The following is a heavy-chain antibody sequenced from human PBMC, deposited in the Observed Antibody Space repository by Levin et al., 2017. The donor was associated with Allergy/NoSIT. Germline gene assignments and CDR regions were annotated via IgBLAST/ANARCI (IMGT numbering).Heavy chain of an antibody. D-gene: IGHD3-16*01. V-gene: IGHV4-31*03. CDR1: GGSINSGGYY. CDR2: ISYSGST. Sequence: SETLSLTCTVSGGSINSGGYYWSWIRQHPGRGLEWIGYISYSGSTYYNPSLKSRVTISVDTSKNQFSLKLSSVTAADTAVYYCAGGGRYFDYWGQGTLVTVSS. CDR3: AGGGRYFDY. J-gene: IGHJ4*02.